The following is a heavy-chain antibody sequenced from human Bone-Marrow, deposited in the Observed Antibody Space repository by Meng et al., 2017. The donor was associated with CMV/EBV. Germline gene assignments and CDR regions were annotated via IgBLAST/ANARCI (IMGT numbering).Heavy chain of an antibody. D-gene: IGHD3-22*01. CDR2: IYYSGST. CDR3: ARDVSRGWYYGMDV. Sequence: LRLSCTVSGGSISSYYWSWIRQPPGKGLEWIGYIYYSGSTNYNPSLKSRVTISVDTSKNQFSLKLSSVTAADTAVYYCARDVSRGWYYGMDVWGQGTTVTVSS. CDR1: GGSISSYY. V-gene: IGHV4-59*01. J-gene: IGHJ6*02.